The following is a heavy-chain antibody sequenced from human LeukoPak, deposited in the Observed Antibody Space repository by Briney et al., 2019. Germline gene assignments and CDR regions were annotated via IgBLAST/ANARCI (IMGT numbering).Heavy chain of an antibody. V-gene: IGHV4-34*01. D-gene: IGHD1-14*01. J-gene: IGHJ4*02. CDR3: ARQGNTTSLFDC. Sequence: SESLSLTCAVYGGSFCDYYWSWIRQPPGRGLEWIGEIYHTGSTKYNPSLKSRVTMSVDTSKNQFSLKLNSVTAADTAVYYCARQGNTTSLFDCWGQGNLVTVSS. CDR2: IYHTGST. CDR1: GGSFCDYY.